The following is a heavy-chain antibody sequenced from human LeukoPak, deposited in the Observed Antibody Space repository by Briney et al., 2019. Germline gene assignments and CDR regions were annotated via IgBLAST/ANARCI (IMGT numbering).Heavy chain of an antibody. CDR1: GFTVSSNY. CDR3: ARETVTTYYYYYGMDV. D-gene: IGHD4-17*01. V-gene: IGHV3-53*01. Sequence: PGGSLRLSCAASGFTVSSNYMSWVRQAPGKGLEWVSAIYSGGSTYYADSVKGRFTISRDHSKNTLYLQMNSLRAEDTAVYYCARETVTTYYYYYGMDVWGQGTTVTVSS. J-gene: IGHJ6*02. CDR2: IYSGGST.